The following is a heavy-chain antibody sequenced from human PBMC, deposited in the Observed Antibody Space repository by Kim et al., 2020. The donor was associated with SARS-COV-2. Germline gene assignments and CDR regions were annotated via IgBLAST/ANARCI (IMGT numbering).Heavy chain of an antibody. CDR3: AKDRYVGATLDY. V-gene: IGHV3-30*18. J-gene: IGHJ4*02. Sequence: GGSLRLSCAASGFTFSSYGMHWVRQAPGKGLEWVAVISYDGSNKYYADSVKGRFTISRDNSKNTLYLQMNSLRAEDTAVYYCAKDRYVGATLDYWGQGTLVTVSS. CDR1: GFTFSSYG. CDR2: ISYDGSNK. D-gene: IGHD1-26*01.